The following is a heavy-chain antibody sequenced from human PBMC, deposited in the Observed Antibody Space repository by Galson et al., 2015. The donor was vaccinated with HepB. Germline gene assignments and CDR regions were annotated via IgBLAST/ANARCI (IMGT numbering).Heavy chain of an antibody. CDR2: AYYRSKWYN. Sequence: CAISGDIVSSRNTAWNWIRQSPLRGLEWLGRAYYRSKWYNDYAESVKSRISINPDTSKNQFSLQLNSVTPEDTAVYYCAREGLRPDWGYLDNWGQGTLVTVSS. V-gene: IGHV6-1*01. CDR3: AREGLRPDWGYLDN. D-gene: IGHD7-27*01. J-gene: IGHJ4*02. CDR1: GDIVSSRNTA.